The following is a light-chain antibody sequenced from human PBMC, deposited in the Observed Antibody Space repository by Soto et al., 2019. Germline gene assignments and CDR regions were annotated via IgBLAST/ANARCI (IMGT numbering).Light chain of an antibody. J-gene: IGKJ2*01. V-gene: IGKV3-20*01. CDR2: GIS. Sequence: NVLTQSPGTLSLSPGERATLSCRASQTVTNSFFAWYQQKPGQPPRLLIHGISSRATGIPDRFSGSGSGTDFTLTISRLEPEDFVVYYCQQYSTLPHTFGRGTKLEV. CDR3: QQYSTLPHT. CDR1: QTVTNSF.